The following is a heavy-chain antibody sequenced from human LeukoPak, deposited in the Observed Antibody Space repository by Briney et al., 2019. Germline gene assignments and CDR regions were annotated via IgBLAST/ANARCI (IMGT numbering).Heavy chain of an antibody. D-gene: IGHD5-12*01. CDR1: GFTFSSYS. V-gene: IGHV3-53*01. J-gene: IGHJ4*02. CDR3: AQARSSSGYGPLGLY. Sequence: GGSLRLSCAASGFTFSSYSMNWVRQAPGKGLELVSVIYSDGSTYYADSVKGRFTISRDNSKNTLYLQMTSLGAEDTAVYYCAQARSSSGYGPLGLYWGQGTLVTVSS. CDR2: IYSDGST.